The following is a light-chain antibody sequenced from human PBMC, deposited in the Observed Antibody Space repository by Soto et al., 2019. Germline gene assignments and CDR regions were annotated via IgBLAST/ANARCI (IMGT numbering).Light chain of an antibody. Sequence: QSVLTQPASVSGSPGQSITISCTGTSSDIGDYKFVSWYQQFPDKAPKLMIYEVSNRPSGVSDRFSGSKSGNTASLIISGLRPEDEADYYCGSETGSATVVFGGGTKVTVL. CDR2: EVS. CDR1: SSDIGDYKF. CDR3: GSETGSATVV. J-gene: IGLJ2*01. V-gene: IGLV2-14*01.